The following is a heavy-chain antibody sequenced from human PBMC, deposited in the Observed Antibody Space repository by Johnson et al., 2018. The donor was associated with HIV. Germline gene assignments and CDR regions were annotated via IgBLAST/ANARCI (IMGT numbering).Heavy chain of an antibody. CDR3: ARSGGYPNAFDI. Sequence: VQLVESGGGLVQPGGSLRLSCAASGFTVSGNYMTWVRQAPGKGLEWVSVVYSAGHTYYADSVKGRFTISRDNSKNSLFLQMNRLRVEDTAVYYCARSGGYPNAFDIWGQGAMVTVSS. D-gene: IGHD6-13*01. J-gene: IGHJ3*02. V-gene: IGHV3-66*01. CDR1: GFTVSGNY. CDR2: VYSAGHT.